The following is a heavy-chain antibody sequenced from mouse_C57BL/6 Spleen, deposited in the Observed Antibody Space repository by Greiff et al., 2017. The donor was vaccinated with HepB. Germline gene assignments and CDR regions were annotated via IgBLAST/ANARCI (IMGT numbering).Heavy chain of an antibody. CDR1: GYTFTDYY. CDR3: ARYDIYAMDY. Sequence: EVQLQQSGPELVKPGASVKISCKASGYTFTDYYMNWVKQSHGKSLEWIGDINPNNGGTSYNQKFKGKATLTVDKSSSTAYMELSSLTSEDSAVYYCARYDIYAMDYWGQGTSVTVSS. D-gene: IGHD2-3*01. CDR2: INPNNGGT. J-gene: IGHJ4*01. V-gene: IGHV1-26*01.